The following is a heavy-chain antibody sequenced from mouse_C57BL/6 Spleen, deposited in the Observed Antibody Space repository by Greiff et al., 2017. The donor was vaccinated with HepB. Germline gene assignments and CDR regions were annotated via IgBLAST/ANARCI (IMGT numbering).Heavy chain of an antibody. D-gene: IGHD2-4*01. V-gene: IGHV3-6*01. Sequence: EVQLQQSGPGLVKPSQSLSLTCSVTGYSITSGYYWNWIRQFPGNKLEWMGYISYDGSNNYNPSLKNRISITRDTSKNQFFLKLNSVTTEDTATYYCAREYDYGRFGYFDVWGTGTTVTVSS. J-gene: IGHJ1*03. CDR1: GYSITSGYY. CDR3: AREYDYGRFGYFDV. CDR2: ISYDGSN.